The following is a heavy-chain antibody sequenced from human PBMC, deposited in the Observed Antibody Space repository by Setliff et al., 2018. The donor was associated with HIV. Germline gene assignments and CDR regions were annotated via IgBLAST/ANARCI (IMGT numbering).Heavy chain of an antibody. CDR2: IYHSGTT. J-gene: IGHJ4*02. Sequence: ASETLSLTCAVYGGSLTNYYWTWIRQPPGKGLEWIGEIYHSGTTNYNPSLKSRVTISVDTSKNQFSLKLSSVTAADTAVYYCARGRDYDILTGYFDYWGQGTLVTVSS. CDR3: ARGRDYDILTGYFDY. CDR1: GGSLTNYY. V-gene: IGHV4-34*01. D-gene: IGHD3-9*01.